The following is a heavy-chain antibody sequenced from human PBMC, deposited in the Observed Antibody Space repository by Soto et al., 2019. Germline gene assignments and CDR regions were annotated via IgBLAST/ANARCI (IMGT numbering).Heavy chain of an antibody. CDR2: IHHSGST. D-gene: IGHD3-3*01. Sequence: SETLSLTCAVSGGSISSSNWWSWVRQPPGKGLEWIGEIHHSGSTNYNPSLKSRVTISVDKSKNQFSLKLSSVTAADTAVYYCARVDYYDFWSGYPDWGQGTLVTVSS. J-gene: IGHJ4*02. CDR1: GGSISSSNW. V-gene: IGHV4-4*02. CDR3: ARVDYYDFWSGYPD.